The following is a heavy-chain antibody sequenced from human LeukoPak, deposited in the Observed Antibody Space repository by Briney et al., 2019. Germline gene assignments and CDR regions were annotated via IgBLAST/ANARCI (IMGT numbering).Heavy chain of an antibody. V-gene: IGHV4-39*01. D-gene: IGHD1-1*01. CDR2: IYPSGAT. J-gene: IGHJ1*01. Sequence: KTLETLSLTCTDPVGSISDSNYYCGWVRQPPGEWLGLIGNIYPSGATYYNPSLKSRINISIDTSKSQFTLRLNSVTAADTAVYYCVQNIPGSIEHWGQGTLVTVSS. CDR3: VQNIPGSIEH. CDR1: VGSISDSNYY.